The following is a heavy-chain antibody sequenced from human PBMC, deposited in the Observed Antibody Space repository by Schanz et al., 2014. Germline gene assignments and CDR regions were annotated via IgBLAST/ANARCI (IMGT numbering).Heavy chain of an antibody. D-gene: IGHD2-21*01. Sequence: QVQLVESGGGVVQPGRSLRLSCAGSGFSFSNYGLHWVRQAPGKGLEWVTVISYDGNTKYYADSVKGRFTISRDNSMNTLSLQMNGLSADDTAIYYCAKGQGAVINNWYFDLWGRGTLVTVSS. CDR1: GFSFSNYG. CDR3: AKGQGAVINNWYFDL. J-gene: IGHJ2*01. V-gene: IGHV3-30*18. CDR2: ISYDGNTK.